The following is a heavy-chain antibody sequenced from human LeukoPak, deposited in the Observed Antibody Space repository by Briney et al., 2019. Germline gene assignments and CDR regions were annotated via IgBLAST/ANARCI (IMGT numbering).Heavy chain of an antibody. CDR3: ARADPYYYDSSGYPLDY. V-gene: IGHV3-53*01. D-gene: IGHD3-22*01. CDR1: GFTVSSNY. J-gene: IGHJ4*02. CDR2: IYSGGST. Sequence: GGSLRLSCAASGFTVSSNYMSWVRQAPGKGLEWVSVIYSGGSTYYADSVEGRFTISRDNSKNTQYLQMNSLRAEDTAVYYCARADPYYYDSSGYPLDYWDQGTLVTVSS.